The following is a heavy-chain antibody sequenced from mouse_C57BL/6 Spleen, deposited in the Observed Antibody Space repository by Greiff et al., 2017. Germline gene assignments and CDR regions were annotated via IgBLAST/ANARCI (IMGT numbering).Heavy chain of an antibody. CDR1: GYTFTSYW. CDR2: IDPSDSYT. J-gene: IGHJ3*01. Sequence: QVQLQQPGAELVRPGTSVKLSCKASGYTFTSYWMHWVKQRPGQGLEWIGVIDPSDSYTNYNQKFKGKATLTVDTSSSTAYMQLSSLTSEDSAVXYCARGDDEAYWGQGTLVTVSA. V-gene: IGHV1-59*01. CDR3: ARGDDEAY. D-gene: IGHD2-3*01.